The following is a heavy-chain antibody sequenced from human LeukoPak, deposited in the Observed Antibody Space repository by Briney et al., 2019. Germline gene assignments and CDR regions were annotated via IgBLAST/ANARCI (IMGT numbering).Heavy chain of an antibody. CDR3: AKDPRRYSRTGGYFDY. J-gene: IGHJ4*02. V-gene: IGHV3-23*01. Sequence: GGSLRLSCAASGFTFSSYAMSWVRQAPGKGLEWVSAISGSGGSTYYADSVKGRFTISRDNSKNTLYLQMNSLRPEDTAVYYCAKDPRRYSRTGGYFDYWGQGTLVTVSS. CDR2: ISGSGGST. D-gene: IGHD6-13*01. CDR1: GFTFSSYA.